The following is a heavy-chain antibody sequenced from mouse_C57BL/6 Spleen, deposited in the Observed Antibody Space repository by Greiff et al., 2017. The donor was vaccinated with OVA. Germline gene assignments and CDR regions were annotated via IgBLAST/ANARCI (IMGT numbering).Heavy chain of an antibody. CDR1: GYTFTSYG. CDR2: IYPRSGNT. CDR3: ARGDSNYYYAMDY. D-gene: IGHD2-5*01. J-gene: IGHJ4*01. Sequence: VKLQQSGAELARPGASVKLSCKASGYTFTSYGISWVKQRTGQGLEWIGEIYPRSGNTYYNEKFKGKATLTADKSSSTAYMELRSLTSEDSAVYFCARGDSNYYYAMDYWGQGTSVTVSS. V-gene: IGHV1-81*01.